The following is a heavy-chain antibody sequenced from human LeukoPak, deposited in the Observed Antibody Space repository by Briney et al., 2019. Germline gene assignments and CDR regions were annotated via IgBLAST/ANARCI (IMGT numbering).Heavy chain of an antibody. D-gene: IGHD3-22*01. V-gene: IGHV1-69*13. CDR1: GGTFSSYA. Sequence: SVKVSCKASGGTFSSYAISWVRQAPGQGLEWMGGIIPIFGTANYAQRFQGRVTITADESTSTAYMELSSLRSEDTAVYYCALNLYYYDSSGFAFDIWGQGTMVTVSS. J-gene: IGHJ3*02. CDR2: IIPIFGTA. CDR3: ALNLYYYDSSGFAFDI.